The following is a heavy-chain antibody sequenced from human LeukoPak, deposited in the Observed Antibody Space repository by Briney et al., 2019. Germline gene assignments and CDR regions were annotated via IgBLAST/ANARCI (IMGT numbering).Heavy chain of an antibody. Sequence: ASGPTLVNPTQTLTLTCTFSGFSLSTSGVGVGWIRQPPGKALEWLALIYWDDEKRHSPSLKSRLTVTKDTSKNQVVLTMTNMDPVDTATYYCAHSHGYGSSWSGFDSWGQGTLVTVSS. D-gene: IGHD6-13*01. CDR2: IYWDDEK. V-gene: IGHV2-5*02. CDR3: AHSHGYGSSWSGFDS. CDR1: GFSLSTSGVG. J-gene: IGHJ4*02.